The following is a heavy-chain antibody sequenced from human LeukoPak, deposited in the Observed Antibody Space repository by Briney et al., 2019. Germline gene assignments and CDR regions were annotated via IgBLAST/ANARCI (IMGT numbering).Heavy chain of an antibody. CDR1: GFTFSGDA. CDR2: ISYDGSNK. V-gene: IGHV3-30-3*01. CDR3: AREDKVFAMDV. Sequence: PGGSLRLSCAASGFTFSGDAMHWVRQSPGKGLEWVAVISYDGSNKYYAESVKGRFTISRDNSKNTLYLQMNSLRAEDTALYYCAREDKVFAMDVWGQGTTVTVSS. J-gene: IGHJ6*02. D-gene: IGHD3-10*02.